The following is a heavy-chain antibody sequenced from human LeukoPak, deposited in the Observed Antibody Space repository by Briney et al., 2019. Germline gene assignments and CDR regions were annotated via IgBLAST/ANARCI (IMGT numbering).Heavy chain of an antibody. V-gene: IGHV4-4*07. CDR2: IYTSGST. D-gene: IGHD4-17*01. CDR1: GGSFSTYY. Sequence: PSETLSLTCTVSGGSFSTYYWSWIRQPAGKGLEWIGRIYTSGSTNYNPSLKGRVTVAVDTSSNHFSLMLTSVTAAATAVYYAARDGRISYGDYEYYHYYMDVWGKGTPVT. CDR3: ARDGRISYGDYEYYHYYMDV. J-gene: IGHJ6*03.